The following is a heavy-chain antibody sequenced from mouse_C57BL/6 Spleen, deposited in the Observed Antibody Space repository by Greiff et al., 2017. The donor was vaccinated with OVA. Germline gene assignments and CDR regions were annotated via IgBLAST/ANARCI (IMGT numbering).Heavy chain of an antibody. CDR1: GYTFTDYY. Sequence: QVQLKQSGAELVRPGASVKLSCKASGYTFTDYYINWVKQRPGQGLEWIARIYPGSGNTYYNEKFKGKATLTAEKSSSTAYMQLSSLTSEDSAVYFCARSSYYSNYEDYWGQGTTLTVSS. D-gene: IGHD2-5*01. J-gene: IGHJ2*01. CDR2: IYPGSGNT. V-gene: IGHV1-76*01. CDR3: ARSSYYSNYEDY.